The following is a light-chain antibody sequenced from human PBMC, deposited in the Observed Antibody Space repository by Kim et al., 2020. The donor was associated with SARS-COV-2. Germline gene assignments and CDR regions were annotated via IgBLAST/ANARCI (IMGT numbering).Light chain of an antibody. Sequence: GRPSTTYCSGTSSCVGLYNYVPWHQDYSGKGYRLMLYDVSKRPSGVSSRFSGSKSANTAALTISVLQAEDEADYSCISYTRSSTLVFGGGTQLTVL. CDR1: SSCVGLYNY. CDR3: ISYTRSSTLV. J-gene: IGLJ2*01. CDR2: DVS. V-gene: IGLV2-14*03.